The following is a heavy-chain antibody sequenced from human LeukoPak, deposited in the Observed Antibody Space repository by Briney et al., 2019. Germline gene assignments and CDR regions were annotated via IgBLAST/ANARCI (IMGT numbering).Heavy chain of an antibody. J-gene: IGHJ4*02. CDR3: ARSSIWYEGYLLL. Sequence: SGPVLLNPTATLTLTGTVSGFSLSNARMGVSWIRQPPGKALEWLAHIFSNDEKSYSTSLKRRLTIYKDTSKSQVVLTMTNMDPVDTATYYCARSSIWYEGYLLLWGQGTLVTVSS. V-gene: IGHV2-26*01. CDR2: IFSNDEK. CDR1: GFSLSNARMG. D-gene: IGHD6-13*01.